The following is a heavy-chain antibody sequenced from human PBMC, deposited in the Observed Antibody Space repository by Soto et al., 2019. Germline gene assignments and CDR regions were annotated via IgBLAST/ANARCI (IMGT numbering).Heavy chain of an antibody. Sequence: QVQLVQSGAEVKKPGASVKVSCKASGYTFTSYAMHWVRQAPGQRLEWMGWINAGNGNTKYSQKFQGRVTITRDTSASTAYMELSSLRSEDTAVYYCARSHSSSWYGRYYYYGMDVWGQGTTVTVSS. J-gene: IGHJ6*02. V-gene: IGHV1-3*01. CDR3: ARSHSSSWYGRYYYYGMDV. CDR1: GYTFTSYA. D-gene: IGHD6-13*01. CDR2: INAGNGNT.